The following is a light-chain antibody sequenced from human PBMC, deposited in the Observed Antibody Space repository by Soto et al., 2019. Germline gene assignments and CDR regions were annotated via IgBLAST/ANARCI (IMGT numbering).Light chain of an antibody. CDR1: TSDFGTKKF. Sequence: QSALTQPASVSGSPGQSITISCIETTSDFGTKKFFSWYQQQPGKAPKLIIYEGTKRPSGVSSRFSGSKSGNTASRTVSGLQSDDEADYFCCLYTAFFSFFGGGTKLTVL. V-gene: IGLV2-23*01. CDR3: CLYTAFFSF. J-gene: IGLJ2*01. CDR2: EGT.